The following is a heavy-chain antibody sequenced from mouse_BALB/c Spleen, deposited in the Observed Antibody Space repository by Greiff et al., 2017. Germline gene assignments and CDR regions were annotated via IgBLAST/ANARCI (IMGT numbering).Heavy chain of an antibody. J-gene: IGHJ4*01. CDR1: GFNIKDYY. CDR3: NALLPGRGNAMDY. V-gene: IGHV14-4*02. Sequence: VQLQQSGAELVRSGASVKLSCTASGFNIKDYYMHWVKQRPEQGLEWIGWIDPENGDTEYAPKFQGKATMTADTSSNTAYLQLSSLTSEDTAVYDCNALLPGRGNAMDYWGQGTSVTVSS. D-gene: IGHD2-10*01. CDR2: IDPENGDT.